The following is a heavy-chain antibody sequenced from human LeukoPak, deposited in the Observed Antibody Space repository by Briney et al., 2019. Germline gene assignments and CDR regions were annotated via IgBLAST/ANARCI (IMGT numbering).Heavy chain of an antibody. CDR1: GFTFSTNS. CDR2: IGISSSHT. V-gene: IGHV3-21*01. D-gene: IGHD4-23*01. CDR3: AKDLTTVATPYYYYYMDV. Sequence: PGGSLRLSCAASGFTFSTNSMNWVRQAPGKGLEWVSSIGISSSHTFYADSVKGRFTISRDNAENSVYLQMNSLRAEDTAVYYCAKDLTTVATPYYYYYMDVWGKGTTVNVSS. J-gene: IGHJ6*03.